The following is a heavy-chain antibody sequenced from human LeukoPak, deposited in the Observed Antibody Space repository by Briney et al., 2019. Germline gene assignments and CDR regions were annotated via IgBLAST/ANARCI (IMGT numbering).Heavy chain of an antibody. J-gene: IGHJ4*02. D-gene: IGHD5-24*01. CDR2: INHSGST. CDR3: ARGRNGYNQRGGYYFDY. V-gene: IGHV4-34*01. Sequence: SETLSLTCAVYGGSFSGYYWSWIRQPPGKGLEWIGEINHSGSTNYNPSLKSRVTISVDTSKNQFSLKLSSVTAADTAVYYCARGRNGYNQRGGYYFDYGGQGTLVTVSS. CDR1: GGSFSGYY.